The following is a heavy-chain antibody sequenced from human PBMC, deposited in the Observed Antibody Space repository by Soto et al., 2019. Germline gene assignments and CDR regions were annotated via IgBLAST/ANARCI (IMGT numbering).Heavy chain of an antibody. CDR3: AREESSGYANPIDY. CDR2: ISSSGSTI. Sequence: PVGSLRLSCAASGFTFSSYEMNWVRQAPGKGLEWVSYISSSGSTIYYADSVKGRFTISRDNAKNSLYLQMNSLRAEDTAVYYCAREESSGYANPIDYWGQGTLVTVSS. CDR1: GFTFSSYE. D-gene: IGHD3-22*01. J-gene: IGHJ4*02. V-gene: IGHV3-48*03.